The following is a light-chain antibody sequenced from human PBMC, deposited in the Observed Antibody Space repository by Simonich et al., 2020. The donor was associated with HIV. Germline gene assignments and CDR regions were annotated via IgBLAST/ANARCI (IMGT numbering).Light chain of an antibody. Sequence: DIVMTQSPDSLAVSLGERATINCKSSQSVLYSSNNKNYLAWYLQKPGQSPHLLIHEVSNRFSGVPDRFSGSGSGTDFTLKISRVEAEDIGLYYCMQSVQLPITFGQGTRLEIK. CDR3: MQSVQLPIT. CDR2: EVS. CDR1: QSVLYSSNNKNY. V-gene: IGKV2D-29*02. J-gene: IGKJ5*01.